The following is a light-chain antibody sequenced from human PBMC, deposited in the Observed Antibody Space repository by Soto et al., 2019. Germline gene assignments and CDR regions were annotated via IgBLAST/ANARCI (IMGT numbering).Light chain of an antibody. Sequence: DIQMTQSPSSLSASVGDRVTITCRASQSISSYLNWYQQKPGKAPKLLIYAASSLQSGVPSRFSGSGSGTDYTFAISSLQPEDFATYYCQQSHNLPLSFGGGTKVQI. V-gene: IGKV1-39*01. J-gene: IGKJ4*01. CDR2: AAS. CDR1: QSISSY. CDR3: QQSHNLPLS.